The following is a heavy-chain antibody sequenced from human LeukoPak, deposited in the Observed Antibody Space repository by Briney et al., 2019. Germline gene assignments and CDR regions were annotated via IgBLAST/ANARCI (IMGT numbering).Heavy chain of an antibody. CDR1: GFTFSSYE. CDR2: ITSRSTT. J-gene: IGHJ4*02. D-gene: IGHD7-27*01. V-gene: IGHV3-23*01. CDR3: AKDGNWARFED. Sequence: GGSLRLSCAASGFTFSSYEMNWVRQAPGKGLEWVSGITSRSTTYYADSVKGRFTISRDNSKNMVWLQINSPTAEDTATYYCAKDGNWARFEDWGQGTLVTVSS.